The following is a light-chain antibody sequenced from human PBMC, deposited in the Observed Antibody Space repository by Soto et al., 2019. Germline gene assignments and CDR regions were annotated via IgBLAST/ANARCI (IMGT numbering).Light chain of an antibody. CDR1: QSISNW. Sequence: DIKMTHSPSTLPASVGDRVTITCRASQSISNWLAWYQQKPGTAPKVLIYHASNLQSGAPSRFSGSGSGTEFTLTISSLQPDDSATYYCQHYNTYTWTFGLGTKVDIK. J-gene: IGKJ1*01. V-gene: IGKV1-5*01. CDR2: HAS. CDR3: QHYNTYTWT.